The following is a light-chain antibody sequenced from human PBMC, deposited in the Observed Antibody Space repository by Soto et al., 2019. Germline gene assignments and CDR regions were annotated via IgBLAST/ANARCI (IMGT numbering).Light chain of an antibody. CDR1: QSVTSN. Sequence: EIVMTQSPATLSVSXXXXXTXSXRASQSVTSNLAWYQQRPGQAPRLLICGASTRATGIPARFSGSGSGTDLTLTISSLQSEDFAVYYCQQYYDWPWTFGQGTKVDIK. J-gene: IGKJ1*01. CDR2: GAS. CDR3: QQYYDWPWT. V-gene: IGKV3-15*01.